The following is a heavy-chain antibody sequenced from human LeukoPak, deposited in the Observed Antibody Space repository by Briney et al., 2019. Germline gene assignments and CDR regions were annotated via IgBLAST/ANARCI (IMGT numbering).Heavy chain of an antibody. D-gene: IGHD5-18*01. Sequence: SETLSLTCSVSGGSISSSSYYWGWIRQPPGKGLEWIGSIYYSGSTSYNPSLKSRVTVSVDTSKNQFSLKLSSVTAADTAVFYCARGRDFLGGYSYAQRKSGKNWFDPWGQGTLVTVSS. CDR1: GGSISSSSYY. V-gene: IGHV4-39*01. CDR3: ARGRDFLGGYSYAQRKSGKNWFDP. CDR2: IYYSGST. J-gene: IGHJ5*02.